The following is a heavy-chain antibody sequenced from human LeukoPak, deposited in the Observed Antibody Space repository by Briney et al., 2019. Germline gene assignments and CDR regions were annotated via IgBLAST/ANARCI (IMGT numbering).Heavy chain of an antibody. CDR2: IYYSGST. CDR1: GGSISSSSYY. CDR3: AGDPYYEVRGVITVGFDY. V-gene: IGHV4-39*07. J-gene: IGHJ4*02. D-gene: IGHD3-10*01. Sequence: ASETLSLTCTVSGGSISSSSYYWGWIRQPPGKGLEWIGSIYYSGSTYYNPSLKSRVTISVDTSKNQFSLKLSSVTAADTAVYYCAGDPYYEVRGVITVGFDYWGEGTLVTVSS.